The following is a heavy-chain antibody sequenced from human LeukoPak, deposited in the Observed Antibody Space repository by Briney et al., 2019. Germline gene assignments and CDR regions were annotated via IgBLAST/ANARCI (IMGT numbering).Heavy chain of an antibody. V-gene: IGHV5-51*01. CDR1: GYTFTSYW. CDR3: VRSLPGTLLRGYGMDV. Sequence: GKSLQISSQTSGYTFTSYWIGWVRRTPGKGLECMGVIFPRDSDVRYSPSFQGQVTISADKSTNTAYLHWGSLKASDSAMYYCVRSLPGTLLRGYGMDVWGPGTTVTVS. CDR2: IFPRDSDV. D-gene: IGHD3-10*01. J-gene: IGHJ6*02.